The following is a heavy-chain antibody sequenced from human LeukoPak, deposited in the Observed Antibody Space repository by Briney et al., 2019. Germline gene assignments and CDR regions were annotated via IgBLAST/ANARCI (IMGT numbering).Heavy chain of an antibody. D-gene: IGHD4-17*01. CDR2: IYYSGST. CDR3: ARGLDYGDYYLDV. Sequence: SETLSLTCTVSGGSIRSSSYNWGWIRQPPGKRLEWIGYIYYSGSTNYNPSLKSRVTISVDTSKNQFSLKLTSVTAADTAVYYCARGLDYGDYYLDVWGKGTTVTVSS. CDR1: GGSIRSSSYN. J-gene: IGHJ6*03. V-gene: IGHV4-61*05.